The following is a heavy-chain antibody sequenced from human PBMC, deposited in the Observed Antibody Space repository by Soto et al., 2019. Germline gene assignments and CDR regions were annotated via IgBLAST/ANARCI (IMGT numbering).Heavy chain of an antibody. V-gene: IGHV4-34*01. Sequence: SETLSLTCAVYGGSFSGYYWSWIRQPPGKGLEWIGEINHSGSTNYNPSLKSRVTISIDTSKNQFSLKLTSVTAADTAVYYCATGDLTAGELFFAYWGQGTLVTVSS. CDR2: INHSGST. D-gene: IGHD3-10*01. CDR3: ATGDLTAGELFFAY. CDR1: GGSFSGYY. J-gene: IGHJ4*02.